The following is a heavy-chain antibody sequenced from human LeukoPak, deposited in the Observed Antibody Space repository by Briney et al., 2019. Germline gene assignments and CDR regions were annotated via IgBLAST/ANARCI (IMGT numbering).Heavy chain of an antibody. CDR1: GLTFDDYG. CDR3: ARDYGDPRYYYYYMDV. V-gene: IGHV3-11*04. CDR2: ISSGGSTI. J-gene: IGHJ6*03. Sequence: PGGSLRLSCAASGLTFDDYGMSWIRQAPGKGLEWVSYISSGGSTIYYADSVKDRFTISRDNAKKSLYLQMKSLRAEDTAVYYCARDYGDPRYYYYYMDVWGKGTTVTASS. D-gene: IGHD4-17*01.